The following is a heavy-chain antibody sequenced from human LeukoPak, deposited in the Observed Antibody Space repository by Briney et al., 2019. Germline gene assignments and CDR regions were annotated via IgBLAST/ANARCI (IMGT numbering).Heavy chain of an antibody. CDR3: ARHPRGYYDILTGYYSPYWFDP. V-gene: IGHV4-39*01. J-gene: IGHJ5*02. CDR2: IYYSGST. Sequence: SETLSLTCTVSGGSISSSSYYWGWIRQPPGKGLEWIGSIYYSGSTYYNPSLKSRVTISVDTSKNQFSLKLSSVTAADTAVYYCARHPRGYYDILTGYYSPYWFDPWGQGALVTVSS. CDR1: GGSISSSSYY. D-gene: IGHD3-9*01.